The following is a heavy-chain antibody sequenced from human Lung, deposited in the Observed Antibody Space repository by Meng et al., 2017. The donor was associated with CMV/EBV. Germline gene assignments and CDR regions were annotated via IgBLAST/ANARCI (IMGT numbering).Heavy chain of an antibody. D-gene: IGHD6-19*01. V-gene: IGHV3-30*02. CDR1: GFTFSSYG. J-gene: IGHJ4*02. CDR2: IRYYGNNK. Sequence: GESLKISCAASGFTFSSYGMHWVRQAPGKGLEWVAFIRYYGNNKYYRDSVKGRFTISRDNSKNTLYLQMNRLRPDDTAVYYCASYTQAWYNSGSWGQGTLVTVSS. CDR3: ASYTQAWYNSGS.